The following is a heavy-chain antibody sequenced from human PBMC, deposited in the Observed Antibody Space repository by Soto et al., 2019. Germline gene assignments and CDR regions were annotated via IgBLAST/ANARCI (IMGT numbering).Heavy chain of an antibody. CDR1: GDSFTSYW. V-gene: IGHV5-51*01. CDR2: IYPGDSDT. D-gene: IGHD1-1*01. Sequence: LGASLKISGKGSGDSFTSYWIGWVRQMPGKGLEWMGIIYPGDSDTRYSPSFQGQVTISADKSISTAYLQWSSLKASDTAMYYCARHGSPGPVYYYYYMDVWGKGTTVTVSS. CDR3: ARHGSPGPVYYYYYMDV. J-gene: IGHJ6*03.